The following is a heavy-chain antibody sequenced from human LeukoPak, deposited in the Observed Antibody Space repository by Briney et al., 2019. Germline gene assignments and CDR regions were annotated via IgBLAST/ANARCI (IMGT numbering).Heavy chain of an antibody. CDR2: IRYDGSNK. D-gene: IGHD3-9*01. V-gene: IGHV3-30*02. Sequence: PGGSLRLSCAASGFTFSSYGMHWVRQAPGKGLEWVAFIRYDGSNKYYADSVKGRFTISRDNSKNTLYLQMNSLRAEDTAVYYCARAGGGPDYDILTGYLRYWGQGTLVTVSS. CDR3: ARAGGGPDYDILTGYLRY. CDR1: GFTFSSYG. J-gene: IGHJ4*02.